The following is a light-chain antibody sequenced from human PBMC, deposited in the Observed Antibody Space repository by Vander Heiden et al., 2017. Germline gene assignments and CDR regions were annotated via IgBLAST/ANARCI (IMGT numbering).Light chain of an antibody. CDR1: RAVSNC. CDR3: HQYDELPCT. Sequence: DIQLTQSPSSLAASVRDRVTIPCQASRAVSNCLNWYQQKPGKAPNLLIYDATNLETGVPSRFTGSGFATHFTFTINHLQPDEFATYYCHQYDELPCTFGGGTRVDIK. V-gene: IGKV1-33*01. CDR2: DAT. J-gene: IGKJ4*01.